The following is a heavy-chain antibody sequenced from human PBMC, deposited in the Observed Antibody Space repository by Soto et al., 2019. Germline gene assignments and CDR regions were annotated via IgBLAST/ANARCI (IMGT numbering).Heavy chain of an antibody. CDR1: GYTFTTYW. CDR2: INPGDSDT. D-gene: IGHD3-3*01. Sequence: PGESLKISCKGSGYTFTTYWIGWVRQMPGKGLEWMGIINPGDSDTRYSPSFQGQVTISADKSISTAYLQWRSLKASDTAMYYCARRQFWSAYYPFGYWGQGTLVTVSS. V-gene: IGHV5-51*01. CDR3: ARRQFWSAYYPFGY. J-gene: IGHJ4*02.